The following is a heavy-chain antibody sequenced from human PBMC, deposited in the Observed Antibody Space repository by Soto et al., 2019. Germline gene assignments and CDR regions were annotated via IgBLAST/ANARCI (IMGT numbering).Heavy chain of an antibody. J-gene: IGHJ4*02. CDR2: IYYRGNA. CDR1: DDSINSDKYY. CDR3: ARLEGLATSSYYFDF. V-gene: IGHV4-39*01. D-gene: IGHD6-6*01. Sequence: QLQLQESGPGLVKPSETLSLTCSVSDDSINSDKYYWGWIRQPPGKGLEWIGSIYYRGNAYYNPSLQTRVTISLHKSKSQFSLKLNSVTAADSAVYFCARLEGLATSSYYFDFWGPGALVTVSS.